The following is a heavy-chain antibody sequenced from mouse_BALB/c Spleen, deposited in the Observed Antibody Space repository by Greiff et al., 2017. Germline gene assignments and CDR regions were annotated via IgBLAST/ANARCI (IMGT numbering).Heavy chain of an antibody. CDR2: IYPGDGDT. D-gene: IGHD2-4*01. CDR3: AREGGPTMITTRYYAMDY. V-gene: IGHV1-82*01. CDR1: GYAFSSSW. J-gene: IGHJ4*01. Sequence: QVQLKESGPELVKPGASVKISCKASGYAFSSSWMNWVKQRPGQGLEWIGRIYPGDGDTNYNGKFKGKATLTADKSSSTAYMQLSSLTSVDSAVYFCAREGGPTMITTRYYAMDYWGQGTSVTVSS.